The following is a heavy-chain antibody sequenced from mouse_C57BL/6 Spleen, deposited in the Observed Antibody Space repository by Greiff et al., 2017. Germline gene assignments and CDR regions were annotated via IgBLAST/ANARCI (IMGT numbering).Heavy chain of an antibody. V-gene: IGHV1-82*01. D-gene: IGHD2-2*01. CDR2: IYPGDGDT. Sequence: QVQLQQSGPELVKPGASVKISCKASGYAFSSSWMNWVKQRPGKGLEWIGRIYPGDGDTNYNGKFKGKATLTADKSSSTAYMQLSSLTSEDSAVYFCARSGVYYGYPAWFASWGQGTLVTVSA. CDR3: ARSGVYYGYPAWFAS. J-gene: IGHJ3*01. CDR1: GYAFSSSW.